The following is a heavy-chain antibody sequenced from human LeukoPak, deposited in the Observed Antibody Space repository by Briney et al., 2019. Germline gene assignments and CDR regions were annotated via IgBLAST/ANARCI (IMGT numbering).Heavy chain of an antibody. D-gene: IGHD2-2*01. CDR2: IIPIFGTA. CDR3: ARGRSPAAENWFDP. J-gene: IGHJ5*02. V-gene: IGHV1-69*05. CDR1: GGTFSSYA. Sequence: GASVKVSCKASGGTFSSYAISWVRQAPGQGLEWMGGIIPIFGTANYAQKFQGRVTITRDTSASTAYMELSSLRSEDTAVYYCARGRSPAAENWFDPWGQGTLVTVSS.